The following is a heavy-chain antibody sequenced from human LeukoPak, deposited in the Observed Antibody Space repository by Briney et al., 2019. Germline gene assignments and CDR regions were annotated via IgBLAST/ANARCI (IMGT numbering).Heavy chain of an antibody. D-gene: IGHD5-18*01. V-gene: IGHV3-23*01. Sequence: GGSLRLSCAASGFTFSSYAMSWVRQAPGKGLEWVSAISGSGGSTYCADSVKGRFTISRDNSKNTLYLQMNSLRAEDTAVYYCARGSGYNYGFPDYWGQGTLVTVSS. CDR1: GFTFSSYA. J-gene: IGHJ4*02. CDR3: ARGSGYNYGFPDY. CDR2: ISGSGGST.